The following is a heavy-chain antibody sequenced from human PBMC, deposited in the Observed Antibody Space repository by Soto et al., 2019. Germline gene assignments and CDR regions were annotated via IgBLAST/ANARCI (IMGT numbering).Heavy chain of an antibody. V-gene: IGHV3-7*03. CDR3: ARSLLGPMAFDM. D-gene: IGHD7-27*01. J-gene: IGHJ3*02. CDR1: GFIFTNYW. CDR2: INHDGSET. Sequence: EVQLVESGGDLVQPGGSLRLSCAGSGFIFTNYWMTWVRQAPGKGLEWVANINHDGSETYYLDSVKGRFAISRDNAKNSLFLQMNSLRDEDTAIYYCARSLLGPMAFDMWGHGTLVAVSS.